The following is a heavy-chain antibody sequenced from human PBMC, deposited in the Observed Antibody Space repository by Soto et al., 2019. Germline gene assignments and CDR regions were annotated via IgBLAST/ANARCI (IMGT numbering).Heavy chain of an antibody. V-gene: IGHV4-31*03. Sequence: QVQLQESGPGLVKPSQTLSLTCTVSGGSISSGGYYWSWIRQHPGKGLEWIGYIYYSGTIYYNPSLKSRLTISVDTSENQFSLKLSSVTAADTAVYYCARDEGGYSHFGYWGQGTLVTVSA. CDR1: GGSISSGGYY. D-gene: IGHD5-18*01. CDR3: ARDEGGYSHFGY. J-gene: IGHJ4*02. CDR2: IYYSGTI.